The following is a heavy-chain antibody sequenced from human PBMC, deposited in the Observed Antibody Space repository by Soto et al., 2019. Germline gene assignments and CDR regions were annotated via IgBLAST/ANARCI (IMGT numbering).Heavy chain of an antibody. CDR3: ARGEYCSSTTCYKGYNWLDP. Sequence: SETLSLTCTVSGGSISSGDYYWTWIRQPPGKGLEWIGFIYYSGSTYYNPSLKSRVTISVDTSKNQFSLKLSSVTAADTAVYYCARGEYCSSTTCYKGYNWLDPWGQGTLVTVSS. J-gene: IGHJ5*02. V-gene: IGHV4-30-4*01. D-gene: IGHD2-2*02. CDR1: GGSISSGDYY. CDR2: IYYSGST.